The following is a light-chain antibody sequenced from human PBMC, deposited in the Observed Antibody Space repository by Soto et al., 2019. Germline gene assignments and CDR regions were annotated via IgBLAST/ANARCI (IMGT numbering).Light chain of an antibody. CDR1: ESIGKF. V-gene: IGKV3-11*01. CDR3: QQRSNMPPT. J-gene: IGKJ5*01. CDR2: DAS. Sequence: EVVLTQSPATLSLSPGERATLSCRASESIGKFLAWYRQIPGQAPRLLIYDASNRATGSPDRFSGGGSGTDYTLTISSLDPEDFALYYCQQRSNMPPTFGQGTRVEIK.